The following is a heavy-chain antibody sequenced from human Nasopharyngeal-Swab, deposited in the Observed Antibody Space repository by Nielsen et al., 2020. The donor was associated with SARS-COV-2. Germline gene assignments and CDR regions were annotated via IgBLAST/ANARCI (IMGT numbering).Heavy chain of an antibody. CDR2: ISSSSSTS. Sequence: ESLNISCAASGITISSNGMNWVRQPPGTGLEWVAYISSSSSTSYYADSVKGRFTISRDNPKNSLYLQMNSLRDEDTAVYYCARDVGIVGATLDNWGRGTLVTVSS. CDR3: ARDVGIVGATLDN. CDR1: GITISSNG. V-gene: IGHV3-48*02. D-gene: IGHD1-26*01. J-gene: IGHJ4*02.